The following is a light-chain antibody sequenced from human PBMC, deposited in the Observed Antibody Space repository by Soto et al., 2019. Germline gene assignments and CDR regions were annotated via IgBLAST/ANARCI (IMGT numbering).Light chain of an antibody. J-gene: IGLJ1*01. CDR2: DVS. CDR1: SSDVGGFNY. V-gene: IGLV2-14*01. CDR3: SSYTSSSTPFV. Sequence: QSALTQPASVSGSPGQSITISCTGTSSDVGGFNYVSWFQQHPGKAPKLMIYDVSNRPSGVSSRFSGSKSGSTASLTISGRQAEDEADYYCSSYTSSSTPFVFGTGTKLTVL.